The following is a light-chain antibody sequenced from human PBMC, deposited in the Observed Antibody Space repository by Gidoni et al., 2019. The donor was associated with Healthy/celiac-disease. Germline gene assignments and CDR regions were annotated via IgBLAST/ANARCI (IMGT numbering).Light chain of an antibody. V-gene: IGKV1-5*03. CDR2: KAS. Sequence: DIQMTQSPSTLSASVGDRVTITCRASQSISSWLAWYQQKPGKAPKLLIYKASSLESGGPSRFSGSGSGTEFTLTISSLQPDDFATYDCQQYNSYSPWTFGQGTKVEIK. CDR3: QQYNSYSPWT. J-gene: IGKJ1*01. CDR1: QSISSW.